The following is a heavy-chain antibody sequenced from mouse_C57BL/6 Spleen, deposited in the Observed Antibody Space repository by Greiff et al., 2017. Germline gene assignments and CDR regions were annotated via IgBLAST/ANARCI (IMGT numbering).Heavy chain of an antibody. Sequence: QVQLQQSGAELVKPGASVKISCKASGYAFSSYWMNWVKQRPGKGLERIGQIYPGDGDTNYNGKFKGKATLTADKSSSTAYMQLSSLTSEDSAVYFCARDYGSSYDYAMDYWGQGTSVTVSS. J-gene: IGHJ4*01. CDR2: IYPGDGDT. D-gene: IGHD1-1*01. CDR1: GYAFSSYW. CDR3: ARDYGSSYDYAMDY. V-gene: IGHV1-80*01.